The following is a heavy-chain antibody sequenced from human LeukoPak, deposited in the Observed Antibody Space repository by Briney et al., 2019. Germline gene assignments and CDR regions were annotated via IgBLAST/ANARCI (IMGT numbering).Heavy chain of an antibody. CDR1: GFTFSSYG. Sequence: GGSLRLSCAASGFTFSSYGMHWVRQAPGKGLEWVAVISYDGGNKYYADSVKGRFTISRDNSKNTLYLQMNSLRAEDTAVYYCAKEGGSSSFPFYYYYYYMDVWGKGTTVTVSS. D-gene: IGHD6-13*01. J-gene: IGHJ6*03. CDR2: ISYDGGNK. V-gene: IGHV3-30*18. CDR3: AKEGGSSSFPFYYYYYYMDV.